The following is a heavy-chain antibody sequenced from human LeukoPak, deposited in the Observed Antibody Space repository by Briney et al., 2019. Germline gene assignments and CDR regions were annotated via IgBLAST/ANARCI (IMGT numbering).Heavy chain of an antibody. J-gene: IGHJ4*02. CDR1: RFSLSTSGMC. CDR2: IDWDDDK. D-gene: IGHD6-19*01. V-gene: IGHV2-70*01. CDR3: ARSAKGSGWYYFDY. Sequence: ESGPTLVNPTQTLTLTCTFSRFSLSTSGMCVSWIRQPPGKALEWLALIDWDDDKYYSTSLKTRLTISKDTSKNQVVLTMTNMDPVDTATYYCARSAKGSGWYYFDYWGQGTLVTVSS.